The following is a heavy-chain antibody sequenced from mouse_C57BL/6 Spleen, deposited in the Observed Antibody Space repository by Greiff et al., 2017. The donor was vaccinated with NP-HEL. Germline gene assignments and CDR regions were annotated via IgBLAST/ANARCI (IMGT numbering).Heavy chain of an antibody. Sequence: EVKLVESGPGLVKPSQSLSLTCSVTGYSITSGYYWNWIRQFPGNKLEWMGYISYDGSNNYNPSLKNRISITRDTSKNQFFLKLNSVTTEDTATYYCARDVEGNYGGYAMDYWGQGTSVTVSS. CDR2: ISYDGSN. V-gene: IGHV3-6*01. CDR1: GYSITSGYY. D-gene: IGHD2-1*01. CDR3: ARDVEGNYGGYAMDY. J-gene: IGHJ4*01.